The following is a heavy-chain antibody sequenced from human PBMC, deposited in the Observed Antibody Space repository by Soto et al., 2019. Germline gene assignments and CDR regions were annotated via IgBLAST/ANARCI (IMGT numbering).Heavy chain of an antibody. Sequence: PGGSLRLSCAASGFTFSSYSMNWVRQAPGKGLEWVSYISSSSSTIYYADSVKGRFTISRDNAKNSLYLQMNSLRDEDTAVYYCARAYSGYVQDYGMDVWGQGTTVTVSS. CDR2: ISSSSSTI. CDR3: ARAYSGYVQDYGMDV. D-gene: IGHD5-12*01. CDR1: GFTFSSYS. J-gene: IGHJ6*02. V-gene: IGHV3-48*02.